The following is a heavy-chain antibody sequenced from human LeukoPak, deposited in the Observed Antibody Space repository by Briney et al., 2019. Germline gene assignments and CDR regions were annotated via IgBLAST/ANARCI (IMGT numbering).Heavy chain of an antibody. Sequence: GWSLRLACTASGFSFSDYYMSWIRQAPGKGLEGISYISSRSTYISDADSVKGRFTISRDNGKNLLLLQMNSLRVEDTALYYCARGGTGAFDYGGQGILVTVSS. CDR2: ISSRSTYI. V-gene: IGHV3-11*06. CDR3: ARGGTGAFDY. J-gene: IGHJ4*02. D-gene: IGHD2-8*02. CDR1: GFSFSDYY.